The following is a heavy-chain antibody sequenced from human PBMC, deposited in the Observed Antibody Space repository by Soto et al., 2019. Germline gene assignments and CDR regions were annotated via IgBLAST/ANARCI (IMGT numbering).Heavy chain of an antibody. CDR2: IYASGSP. J-gene: IGHJ4*02. CDR3: ARVRNSRDIDY. D-gene: IGHD3-22*01. V-gene: IGHV4-59*01. Sequence: KASETLSLTCTISGGSISVYYWSWVRQPPGHELEWIGYIYASGSPYYNPSLRSRVTISADTSKNQISLKLTSPTAADTAVYYCARVRNSRDIDYWGQGIRVTVSS. CDR1: GGSISVYY.